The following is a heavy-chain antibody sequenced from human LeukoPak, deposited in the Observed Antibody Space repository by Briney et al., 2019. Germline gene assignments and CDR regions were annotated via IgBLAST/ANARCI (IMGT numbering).Heavy chain of an antibody. CDR2: ISSSSSTI. J-gene: IGHJ4*02. CDR3: ARLGAAQEVDY. CDR1: GFTFSSYS. V-gene: IGHV3-48*01. Sequence: GGSLRLSCAASGFTFSSYSMNWVRQAPGKGQEWVSYISSSSSTIYYADSVKGRFTISRDNAKNSLYLQMNSLRAEDTAVYYCARLGAAQEVDYWGQGTLVTVSS. D-gene: IGHD6-6*01.